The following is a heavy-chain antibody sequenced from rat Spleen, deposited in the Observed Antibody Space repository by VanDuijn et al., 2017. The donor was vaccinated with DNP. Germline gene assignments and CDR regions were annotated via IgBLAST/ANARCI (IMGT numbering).Heavy chain of an antibody. CDR3: AIQLGVFDY. D-gene: IGHD5-1*01. CDR1: GYSITSGFR. Sequence: EVQLQESGPGLVKPSQSLSLTCSVTGYSITSGFRWTWIRKFPGNRLEWMGYINSEGNTDYNPSLKSRVSITRDTSKNQFFLQVNSVTTEDTATYYCAIQLGVFDYWDQGVMVTVSS. J-gene: IGHJ2*01. V-gene: IGHV3-3*01. CDR2: INSEGNT.